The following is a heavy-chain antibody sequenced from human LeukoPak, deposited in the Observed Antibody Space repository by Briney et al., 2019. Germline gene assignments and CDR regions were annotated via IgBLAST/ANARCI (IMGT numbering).Heavy chain of an antibody. J-gene: IGHJ3*02. Sequence: SSETLSLTCAVSGYSISSGYYWGWIRPPPGKGLEWIVSIYHSGSTYYNPSLKSRVTISVDTSKNQFSLKLSSVTAADTAVYYCARPSYDSSGYEDAFDIWGQGTMVTVSS. CDR1: GYSISSGYY. CDR2: IYHSGST. CDR3: ARPSYDSSGYEDAFDI. D-gene: IGHD3-22*01. V-gene: IGHV4-38-2*01.